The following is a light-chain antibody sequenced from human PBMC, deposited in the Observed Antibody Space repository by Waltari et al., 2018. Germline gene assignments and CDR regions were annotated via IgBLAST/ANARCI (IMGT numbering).Light chain of an antibody. Sequence: QSALTQPASLSGSPGQSITISCTGTSSDVGNYNFVSWYQHHPGKAPRLMIYEDTKRHSGVSNRFSGSKSGNTASLTISGLQAEDEADYYCCSYTDSTTLVFGGGTGLTVL. CDR1: SSDVGNYNF. J-gene: IGLJ2*01. CDR2: EDT. V-gene: IGLV2-23*01. CDR3: CSYTDSTTLV.